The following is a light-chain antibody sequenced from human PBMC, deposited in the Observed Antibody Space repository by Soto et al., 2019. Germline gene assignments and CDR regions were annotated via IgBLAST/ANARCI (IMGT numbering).Light chain of an antibody. CDR1: QSVGGSS. V-gene: IGKV3-20*01. Sequence: EIVLTQSPGTLSLSPGERATLSCRASQSVGGSSFAWYQQKPGQAPRLLIYGASTRTTGIPDRFSGSGSGTDFTLTISRLEPEDFAVYYCQQYGRSPYTFGQGTKVDIK. J-gene: IGKJ2*01. CDR3: QQYGRSPYT. CDR2: GAS.